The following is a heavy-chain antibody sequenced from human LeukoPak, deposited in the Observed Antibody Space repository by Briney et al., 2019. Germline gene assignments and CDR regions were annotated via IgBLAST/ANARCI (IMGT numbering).Heavy chain of an antibody. CDR2: LNGDGTNI. Sequence: GGSLRLSCVASGFTFSNYWMQWVRQVPGKGLVWVSRLNGDGTNIIYADSVKGRFTISRDNARNSVYLQMDSLRAEDTAVYYCTRDYRGKDVWGRGTTVTVSS. J-gene: IGHJ6*02. CDR1: GFTFSNYW. V-gene: IGHV3-74*01. D-gene: IGHD3-10*01. CDR3: TRDYRGKDV.